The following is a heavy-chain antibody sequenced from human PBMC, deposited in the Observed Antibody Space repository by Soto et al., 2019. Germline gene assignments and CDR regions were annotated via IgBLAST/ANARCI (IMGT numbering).Heavy chain of an antibody. D-gene: IGHD6-6*01. J-gene: IGHJ4*02. CDR3: AKRGRSSTFDY. Sequence: EVQLLESGGGLVQPGESLRLSCAASGFTFSSYAMRWVRQAPGKGLEWVSVISGSDDSTYYADSVKGRFTISSDNSKNTMYLQMNSLRAEDTAVYYCAKRGRSSTFDYWGQGTLVTVSS. CDR1: GFTFSSYA. CDR2: ISGSDDST. V-gene: IGHV3-23*01.